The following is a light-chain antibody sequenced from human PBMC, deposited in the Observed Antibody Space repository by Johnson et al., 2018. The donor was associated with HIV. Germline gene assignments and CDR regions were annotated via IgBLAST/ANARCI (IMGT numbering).Light chain of an antibody. J-gene: IGLJ1*01. CDR1: SSNIGNNY. CDR2: ENN. Sequence: QAVLTQPPSVSAAPGQKVTISCSESSSNIGNNYVSWYQQLPGTAPKLLIYENNKRPSGIPDRFSGSKSGTSATLAITGLQTGDEAEYYCGTGDSSLSAGGVFGTGTKVTVL. CDR3: GTGDSSLSAGGV. V-gene: IGLV1-51*02.